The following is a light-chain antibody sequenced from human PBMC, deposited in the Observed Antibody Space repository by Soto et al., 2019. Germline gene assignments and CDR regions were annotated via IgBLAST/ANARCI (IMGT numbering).Light chain of an antibody. Sequence: DIVMTQSPLSLPVTPGEPASISCRSSQSLLHSNGYNYLDWYLQKPGQSPQLLIYLGSNRASGVPDRFSGSGSGTDFTLKISRVEAEDVGVYYCMQALQTPVTFGPGT. J-gene: IGKJ3*01. CDR3: MQALQTPVT. V-gene: IGKV2-28*01. CDR1: QSLLHSNGYNY. CDR2: LGS.